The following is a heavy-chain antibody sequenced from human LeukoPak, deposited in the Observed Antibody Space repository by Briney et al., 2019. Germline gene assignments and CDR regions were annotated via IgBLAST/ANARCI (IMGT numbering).Heavy chain of an antibody. CDR3: ARDSLNEGGSCYFDY. V-gene: IGHV3-21*01. CDR1: GFTFSSYS. CDR2: ISSSSSYI. J-gene: IGHJ4*02. Sequence: PGGSLRLSCAASGFTFSSYSMNWVRQAPGKGLEWVSSISSSSSYIYYADSVKGRFTISRDNAKNSLYLQMNSLRAEDTAVYYCARDSLNEGGSCYFDYWGQGTLVTVSS. D-gene: IGHD2-15*01.